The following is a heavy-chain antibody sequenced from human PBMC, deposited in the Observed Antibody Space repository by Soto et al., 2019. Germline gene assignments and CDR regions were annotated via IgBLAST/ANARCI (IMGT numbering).Heavy chain of an antibody. V-gene: IGHV1-18*01. CDR2: ISAYSGNT. CDR3: SRDLAVGPVGY. J-gene: IGHJ4*02. CDR1: GYTFTSYG. Sequence: QVQLVQSGAEVKKPGASVKVSCKASGYTFTSYGISWVRQAPGQGLEWMGWISAYSGNTKYAQKLQGRVTMTTDTSTSAAYVEVRSLRSDDTAVYSCSRDLAVGPVGYWGQGTLVTVSS.